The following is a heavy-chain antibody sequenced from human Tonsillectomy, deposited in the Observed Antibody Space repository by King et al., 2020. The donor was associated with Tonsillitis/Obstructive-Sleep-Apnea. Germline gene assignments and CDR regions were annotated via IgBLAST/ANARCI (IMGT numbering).Heavy chain of an antibody. CDR3: ARGPMVVQGVIITEGTYYFDY. J-gene: IGHJ4*02. V-gene: IGHV4-34*01. CDR1: GGSFSGYY. CDR2: IKYIGSS. D-gene: IGHD3-10*01. Sequence: QLQQLGAGLLKPSETLSLTCSGYGGSFSGYYWNWIRQPPGKGLELVGGIKYIGSSNYNPSPKSRVTISVDTSKNQFSLKLSFVTAAAPAVYYCARGPMVVQGVIITEGTYYFDYWGQGTLVTVSS.